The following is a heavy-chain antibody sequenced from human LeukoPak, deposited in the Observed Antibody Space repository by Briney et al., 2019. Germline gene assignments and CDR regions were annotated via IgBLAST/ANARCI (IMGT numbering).Heavy chain of an antibody. CDR2: INSDGSST. CDR1: GFTFSSYW. J-gene: IGHJ4*02. D-gene: IGHD3-22*01. Sequence: GGSLRLSCAASGFTFSSYWMHWVRQAPGKGLVWVSRINSDGSSTSYADSVKGRFTISRDNAKNTLYLQMNSLRAEDTAVYYCARAAGNYYYDSSGPDYWGQGTLVTVSS. CDR3: ARAAGNYYYDSSGPDY. V-gene: IGHV3-74*01.